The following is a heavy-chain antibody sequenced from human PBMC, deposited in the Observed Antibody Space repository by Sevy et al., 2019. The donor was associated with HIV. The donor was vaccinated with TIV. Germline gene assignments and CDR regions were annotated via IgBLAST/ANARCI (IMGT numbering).Heavy chain of an antibody. D-gene: IGHD3-10*02. CDR3: AKEKEMSMXYXHX. CDR1: GXXFNNYA. V-gene: IGHV3-23*01. Sequence: GGSLRLSCAASGXXFNNYAMNWVRQAPGKGLEWVSVISGSGSYTYYADSVKGRFTISRDTSKNTLYLQMNSLRAEDTAVYYCAKEKEMSMXYXHXXXQGTLVTVSS. J-gene: IGHJ4*02. CDR2: ISGSGSYT.